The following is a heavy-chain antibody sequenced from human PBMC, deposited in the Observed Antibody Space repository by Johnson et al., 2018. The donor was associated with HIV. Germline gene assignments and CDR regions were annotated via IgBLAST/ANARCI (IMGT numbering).Heavy chain of an antibody. CDR1: GFTFSSYW. J-gene: IGHJ3*02. D-gene: IGHD3-3*01. V-gene: IGHV3-74*01. CDR2: ISWNSGSI. CDR3: ARGAPWSGSDAFDI. Sequence: VQLVESGGDLVQPGGSLRLSCAASGFTFSSYWMHWVRQAPGKGLEWVSGISWNSGSIGYADSVKGRFTISRDNSKNTLYLQLNSLRAEDTALYYCARGAPWSGSDAFDIWGQGTMVTVSS.